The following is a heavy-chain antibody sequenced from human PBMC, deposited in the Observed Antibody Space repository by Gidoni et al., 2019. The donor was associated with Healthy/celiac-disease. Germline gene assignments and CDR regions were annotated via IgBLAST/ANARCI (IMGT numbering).Heavy chain of an antibody. J-gene: IGHJ3*02. CDR1: GGTFSSYT. CDR3: ARGSSGGGAFDI. Sequence: QVQLVQSGAEVKKPASSMKVSCKASGGTFSSYTISRVRQAPGQGLEGMGRIIPILGIANYAQKFQGRVTITAEKSTSTAYMELSSVRSGDTAVYYWARGSSGGGAFDIWGQGTMVTVSS. CDR2: IIPILGIA. V-gene: IGHV1-69*02. D-gene: IGHD6-6*01.